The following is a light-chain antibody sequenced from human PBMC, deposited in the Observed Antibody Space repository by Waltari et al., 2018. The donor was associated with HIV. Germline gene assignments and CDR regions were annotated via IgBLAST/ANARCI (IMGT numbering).Light chain of an antibody. J-gene: IGLJ2*01. CDR1: TIPVGFYNS. Sequence: SAPTQPPSVYGSPGTAITISRPRTTIPVGFYNSGSWYQQHPAQAPKLVILDVSNRPSGVSNRFSGSKSGNTASLTISGLQAEDEAYYYCSSYTNSDTVVFGGGTKVTVL. V-gene: IGLV2-14*03. CDR2: DVS. CDR3: SSYTNSDTVV.